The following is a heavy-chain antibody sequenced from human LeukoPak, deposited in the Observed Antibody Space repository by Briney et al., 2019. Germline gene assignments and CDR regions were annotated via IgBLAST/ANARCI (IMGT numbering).Heavy chain of an antibody. CDR1: GFTFSSYG. CDR3: ARGRGRGWYPVEY. D-gene: IGHD6-19*01. CDR2: IWYDGNNK. V-gene: IGHV3-33*01. J-gene: IGHJ4*02. Sequence: GRSLRLSCVASGFTFSSYGMHWVRQTPGKGLEWVAVIWYDGNNKYYGDSVKGRFTISRDNSKNTLYLQMDSLRVEDTAVYYCARGRGRGWYPVEYWGQGTLVTVSS.